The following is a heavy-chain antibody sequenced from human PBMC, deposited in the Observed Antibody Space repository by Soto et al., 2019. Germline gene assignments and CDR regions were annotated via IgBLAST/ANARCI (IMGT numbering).Heavy chain of an antibody. D-gene: IGHD3-22*01. Sequence: RLSCAASGFTFSSYAMHWVRQAPGKGLEWVAVISYDGSNKYYADSVKGRFTISRDNSKNTLYLQMNSLRAEDTAVYYCARDRSQPMIVVVYLFDYWGQGTLVTVSS. CDR1: GFTFSSYA. CDR2: ISYDGSNK. V-gene: IGHV3-30-3*01. J-gene: IGHJ4*02. CDR3: ARDRSQPMIVVVYLFDY.